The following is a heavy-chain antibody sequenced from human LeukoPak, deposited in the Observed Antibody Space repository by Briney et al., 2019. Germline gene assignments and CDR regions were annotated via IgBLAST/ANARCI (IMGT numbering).Heavy chain of an antibody. J-gene: IGHJ6*03. Sequence: ASVKVSCKASGYTFTSYGISWVRQAPGQGLEWMRWISAYNGNTNYAQKLQGRVTMTTDTSTSTAYMELRNLRSDDTAVYYCARVSDVVVPADYYYYMDVWGKGTTVTVSS. CDR1: GYTFTSYG. V-gene: IGHV1-18*01. D-gene: IGHD2-2*01. CDR3: ARVSDVVVPADYYYYMDV. CDR2: ISAYNGNT.